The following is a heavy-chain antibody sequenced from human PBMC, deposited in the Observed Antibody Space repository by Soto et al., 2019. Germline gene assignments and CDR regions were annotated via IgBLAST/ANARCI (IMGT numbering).Heavy chain of an antibody. J-gene: IGHJ5*02. Sequence: QVQLVQSGAEVKKPGASVKVSCKASGYTFTSFGITWVRQAPGQGLEWMGWISPYNGKTHYVQKFQGRVTMTTDTSXXTXYXXLRSLRSDDTAGYYCSRGGLGYCSGGSCPQSWCDPWGQGTLVTVSS. CDR2: ISPYNGKT. D-gene: IGHD2-15*01. CDR1: GYTFTSFG. CDR3: SRGGLGYCSGGSCPQSWCDP. V-gene: IGHV1-18*01.